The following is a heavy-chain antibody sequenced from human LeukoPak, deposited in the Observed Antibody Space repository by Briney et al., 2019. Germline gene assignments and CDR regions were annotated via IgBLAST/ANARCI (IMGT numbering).Heavy chain of an antibody. Sequence: GGSLRLSCAASGFIFSNYAMSWVRQAPGKGLEWVSGISASGGNPYYADSVKGRFTISRDNSENTLNLQMNSLRAEDTAVYYCAKARAGDITAAFNYWGQGTLATVSS. CDR3: AKARAGDITAAFNY. V-gene: IGHV3-23*01. D-gene: IGHD6-13*01. CDR2: ISASGGNP. CDR1: GFIFSNYA. J-gene: IGHJ4*02.